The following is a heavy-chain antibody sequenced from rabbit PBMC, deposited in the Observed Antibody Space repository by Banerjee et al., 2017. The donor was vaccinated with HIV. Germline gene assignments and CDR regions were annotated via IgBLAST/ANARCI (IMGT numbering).Heavy chain of an antibody. J-gene: IGHJ4*01. D-gene: IGHD8-1*01. CDR2: IYTGSSGST. CDR3: ARDAGSTYYIWDYFSL. CDR1: GIDFSSYYY. V-gene: IGHV1S40*01. Sequence: QSLEESGGDLVKPGASLTLTCTASGIDFSSYYYMCWVRQAPGKGLEWIACIYTGSSGSTYYARWAKGRFTISKTSSTTVTLQMTSLTAADTATYFCARDAGSTYYIWDYFSLWGPGTLVTVS.